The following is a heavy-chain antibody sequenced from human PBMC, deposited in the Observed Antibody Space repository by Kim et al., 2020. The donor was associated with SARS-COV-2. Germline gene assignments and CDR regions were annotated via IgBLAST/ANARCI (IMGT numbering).Heavy chain of an antibody. V-gene: IGHV1-18*01. D-gene: IGHD6-13*01. J-gene: IGHJ4*02. Sequence: NQAQRLQGRITMTTDPSTSTAYMELRSLRSDDTAVYYCARGGSSWTAIDYWGQGTLVTVSS. CDR3: ARGGSSWTAIDY.